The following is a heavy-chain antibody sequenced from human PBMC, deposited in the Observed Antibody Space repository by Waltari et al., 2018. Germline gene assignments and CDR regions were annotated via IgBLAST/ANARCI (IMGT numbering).Heavy chain of an antibody. D-gene: IGHD5-12*01. V-gene: IGHV1-69*13. Sequence: QVQLVQSGAEVKKPGSSVKVSCKASGGTFSSYAISWVRQAPGQGLEWMGGIIPIFGTANYAQKFQGRVTITADESTSTAYMELSSLRSEDTAVYYCARGPIGSGYVGKPEYFQHWGQGTLVTVSS. CDR1: GGTFSSYA. CDR3: ARGPIGSGYVGKPEYFQH. CDR2: IIPIFGTA. J-gene: IGHJ1*01.